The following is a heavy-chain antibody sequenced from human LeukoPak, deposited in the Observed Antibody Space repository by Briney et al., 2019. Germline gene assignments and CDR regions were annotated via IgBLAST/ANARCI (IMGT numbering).Heavy chain of an antibody. D-gene: IGHD3-3*01. CDR2: IGGSGGT. J-gene: IGHJ6*03. Sequence: AGSLSLSCAASGFTFSSYAMSWIRQPPGKGLEWISFIGGSGGTYYRDSVKGRFTVSRDNSKNTLFLQMNSLRAEDTAIYYCAKGFCRGYSCYDYFYNMDVWGKGTTFTVS. CDR3: AKGFCRGYSCYDYFYNMDV. V-gene: IGHV3-23*01. CDR1: GFTFSSYA.